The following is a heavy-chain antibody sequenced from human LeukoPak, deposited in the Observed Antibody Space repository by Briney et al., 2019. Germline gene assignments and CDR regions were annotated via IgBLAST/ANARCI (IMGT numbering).Heavy chain of an antibody. D-gene: IGHD4-11*01. J-gene: IGHJ4*02. Sequence: SETLSLTCTVSGYSISSGYYWGWIRQPPGKGLEWIGFIYHSGSTYYNPSLKSRVTISVDTSKNHFSLKLNSVTAADTAVYYCARPGPFYGNAFYFDYWGQGTLVTVSS. CDR3: ARPGPFYGNAFYFDY. CDR2: IYHSGST. CDR1: GYSISSGYY. V-gene: IGHV4-38-2*02.